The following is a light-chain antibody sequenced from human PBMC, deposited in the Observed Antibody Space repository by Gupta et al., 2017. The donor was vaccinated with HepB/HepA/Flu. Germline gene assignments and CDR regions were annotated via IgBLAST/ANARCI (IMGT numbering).Light chain of an antibody. CDR3: RQVDSSGVT. J-gene: IGKJ4*01. V-gene: IGKV4-1*01. CDR1: RSVLYPSNNKNN. Sequence: DIVMTQSPDSLAVSLGGRATINCKSSRSVLYPSNNKNNLAWYQQKSGQPPKLLLYWASTRESPVTHAFSGSRCAGAFTLTIISRLAPDESVYYCRQVDSSGVTFGGGTKVEIK. CDR2: WAS.